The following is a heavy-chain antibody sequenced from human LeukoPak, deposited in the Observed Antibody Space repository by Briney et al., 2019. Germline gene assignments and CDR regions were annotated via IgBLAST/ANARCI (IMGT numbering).Heavy chain of an antibody. Sequence: GGSLRLSCIASGFTFSSYAMGWVRQAPGKGLDWVSAISGSGVTTHYAGSVQGRFSISRDNSKNTLYLQMNSLRVEDTALYFCVKKVVVGATSPYSDFQDWGQGTLVTVSS. D-gene: IGHD1-26*01. V-gene: IGHV3-23*01. CDR1: GFTFSSYA. CDR3: VKKVVVGATSPYSDFQD. CDR2: ISGSGVTT. J-gene: IGHJ1*01.